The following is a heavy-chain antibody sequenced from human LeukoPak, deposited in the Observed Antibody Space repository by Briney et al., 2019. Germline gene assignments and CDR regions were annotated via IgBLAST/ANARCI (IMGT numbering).Heavy chain of an antibody. CDR2: IIPIFGTA. Sequence: SVKVSCKASGGTFSSDAISWVRQAPGQGLEWMGRIIPIFGTANYAQKFQGRVTITADKSTSTAYMELSSLRSEDTAVYYCARVFSEDPGYSGYDYGYWGQGTLVTVSS. V-gene: IGHV1-69*06. CDR3: ARVFSEDPGYSGYDYGY. D-gene: IGHD5-12*01. CDR1: GGTFSSDA. J-gene: IGHJ4*02.